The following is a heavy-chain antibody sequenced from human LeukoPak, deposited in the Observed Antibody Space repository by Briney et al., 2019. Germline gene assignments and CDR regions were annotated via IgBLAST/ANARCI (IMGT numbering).Heavy chain of an antibody. CDR2: SRYDGSTE. Sequence: PGGSLRLSCAASGFSFDSYGMHWVRQAPGKGLEWVAGSRYDGSTEDYAGSAKGRFTIFRDTSKNTVFLEMDSLRAEDTAVYYCGKETMVRVRELKYGVDVWGKGTTVTVSS. CDR3: GKETMVRVRELKYGVDV. CDR1: GFSFDSYG. J-gene: IGHJ6*04. D-gene: IGHD3-10*01. V-gene: IGHV3-30*02.